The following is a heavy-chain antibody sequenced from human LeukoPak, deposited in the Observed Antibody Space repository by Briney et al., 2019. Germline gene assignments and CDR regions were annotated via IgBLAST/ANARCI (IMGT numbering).Heavy chain of an antibody. CDR3: AKPLPKYCTNGVCYFDY. CDR1: GFTFSSYS. Sequence: GGSLRLSCAASGFTFSSYSMNWVRQAPGKGLEWVSSISSSSSYIYYADSVKGRFTISRDNSKNTLYLQMNSLRAEDTAVYYCAKPLPKYCTNGVCYFDYWGQGTLVTVSS. D-gene: IGHD2-8*01. V-gene: IGHV3-21*04. CDR2: ISSSSSYI. J-gene: IGHJ4*02.